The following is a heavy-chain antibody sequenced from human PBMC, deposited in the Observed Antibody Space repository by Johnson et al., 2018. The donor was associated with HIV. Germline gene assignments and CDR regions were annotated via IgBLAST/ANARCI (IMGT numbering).Heavy chain of an antibody. CDR3: GRGEGKWKYDAFDI. V-gene: IGHV3-30*02. Sequence: QVHLVESGGGVVQPGGSLRLSCAASGFTFSSYGMHWVRQAPGKGLEWVAFIRYDGSNKYYADSVKGRFTISRDNYKNTLYLQMNSLRAEDTAVYYCGRGEGKWKYDAFDIWGQGTMVTVSS. CDR2: IRYDGSNK. J-gene: IGHJ3*02. CDR1: GFTFSSYG. D-gene: IGHD1-20*01.